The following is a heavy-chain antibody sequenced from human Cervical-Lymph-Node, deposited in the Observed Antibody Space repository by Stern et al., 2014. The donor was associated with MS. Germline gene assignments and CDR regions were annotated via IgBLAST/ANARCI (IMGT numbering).Heavy chain of an antibody. CDR3: ARVLGGVSGSSFLYYFYGMDV. D-gene: IGHD3-10*01. CDR1: GGTFSSYA. CDR2: IIPIFGTA. Sequence: VHLVESGAEVKKPGSSVKVSCKASGGTFSSYAISWVRQAPGQGLEWMGGIIPIFGTANYAQMFQGRVTITEDGSTSTTDMVLSSLRSEDTAVYSCARVLGGVSGSSFLYYFYGMDVWGQGTTVTVSS. V-gene: IGHV1-69*01. J-gene: IGHJ6*02.